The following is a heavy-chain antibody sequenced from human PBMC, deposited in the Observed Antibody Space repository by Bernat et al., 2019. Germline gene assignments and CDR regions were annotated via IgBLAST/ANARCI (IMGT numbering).Heavy chain of an antibody. CDR3: ARVRGGSYYSY. CDR2: IKQDGSEK. V-gene: IGHV3-7*03. J-gene: IGHJ4*02. Sequence: EVQLVESGGGLVQPGGSLRLSCAASGFTFSSYWMSWVRQAPGKGLEWVANIKQDGSEKYYVDSVKGRFTISRDNAKNSLYLQMNSLRAEDTAVYYWARVRGGSYYSYWGQGTLVTVSS. D-gene: IGHD1-26*01. CDR1: GFTFSSYW.